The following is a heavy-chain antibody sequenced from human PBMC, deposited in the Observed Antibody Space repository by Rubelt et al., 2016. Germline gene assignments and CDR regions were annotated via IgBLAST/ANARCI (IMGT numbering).Heavy chain of an antibody. CDR3: ARHPTALDIYYFDY. Sequence: QLQLQESGPGPVKPSETLSLTCTVSGGSISSSSYYWGWIRQPPGKGLEWIGSIYYSGSTYYNPSLKSRVTISVDTSKNQVSLKLSSVTAADTAVYYCARHPTALDIYYFDYWGQGTLVTVSS. CDR1: GGSISSSSYY. CDR2: IYYSGST. J-gene: IGHJ4*02. D-gene: IGHD5-18*01. V-gene: IGHV4-39*01.